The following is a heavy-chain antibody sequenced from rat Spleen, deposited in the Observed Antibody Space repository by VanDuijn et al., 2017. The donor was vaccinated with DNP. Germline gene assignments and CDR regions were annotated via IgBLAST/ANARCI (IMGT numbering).Heavy chain of an antibody. CDR2: IGSPAYAP. CDR1: GFTFSDFY. J-gene: IGHJ2*01. CDR3: VRWNSGHFDY. V-gene: IGHV5-22*01. Sequence: EVQLMESGGGLVQPGRSLKLSCAASGFTFSDFYMAWVRQAPTKGLEWVAYIGSPAYAPYHGVSVKGRFTISRDNAKSTLYLQMNSLRSEDMATYYCVRWNSGHFDYWGQGVMVTVSS. D-gene: IGHD4-3*01.